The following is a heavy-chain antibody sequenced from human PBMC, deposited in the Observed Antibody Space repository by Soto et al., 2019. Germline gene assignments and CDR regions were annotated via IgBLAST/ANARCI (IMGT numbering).Heavy chain of an antibody. CDR2: ISYDGSNK. J-gene: IGHJ4*02. CDR1: GFTFSSYA. Sequence: QVQLVESGGGVVQPGRSLRLSCAASGFTFSSYAMHWVRQAPGKGLEWVAVISYDGSNKYYSDSVKGRFTISRDNSKNPLYLQMNSLRAEDTAVYYCARSPANVLLWFGESDYWGQGTLVTVSS. V-gene: IGHV3-30-3*01. D-gene: IGHD3-10*01. CDR3: ARSPANVLLWFGESDY.